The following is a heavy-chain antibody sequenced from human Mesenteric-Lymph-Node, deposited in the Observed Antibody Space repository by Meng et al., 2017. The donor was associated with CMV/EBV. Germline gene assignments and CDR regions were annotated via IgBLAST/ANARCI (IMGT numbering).Heavy chain of an antibody. CDR2: ISGSGSII. V-gene: IGHV3-48*03. Sequence: GGSLRLSCAASGFTLSYYDMNWVRQAPGKGLEWVSYISGSGSIIYYADSVKGRFTISRDNARNTLYLQMSSQRAEDTAVYYCVKGLGWTTVVYWGQGALVTVSS. CDR3: VKGLGWTTVVY. D-gene: IGHD4-23*01. CDR1: GFTLSYYD. J-gene: IGHJ4*02.